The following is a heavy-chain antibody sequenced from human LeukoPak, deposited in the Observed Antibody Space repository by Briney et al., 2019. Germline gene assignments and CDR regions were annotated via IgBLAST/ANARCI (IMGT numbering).Heavy chain of an antibody. CDR1: GFTFSSYT. CDR2: IYYSGST. Sequence: GSLRLSCAASGFTFSSYTMKWVRQPPGKGLEWIGSIYYSGSTYYNPSLKSRVTISVDTSKNQFSLKLSSVTAADTAVYYCARLRGFTMIVVVFDYWGQGTLVTVSS. CDR3: ARLRGFTMIVVVFDY. J-gene: IGHJ4*02. V-gene: IGHV4-39*07. D-gene: IGHD3-22*01.